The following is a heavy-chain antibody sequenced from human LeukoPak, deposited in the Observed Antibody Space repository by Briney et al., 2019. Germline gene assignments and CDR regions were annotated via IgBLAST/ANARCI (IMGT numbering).Heavy chain of an antibody. Sequence: GGSLRLSCAASGFTFSDYEMSWVRQVPGKGLDWVSYISRSGTIYYADSVKDRFTISRDNAKNLLYLQMNSLRAEDTAVYYCAREYRPDYGCAFDVWGLGTMVTVS. CDR2: ISRSGTI. J-gene: IGHJ3*01. CDR1: GFTFSDYE. D-gene: IGHD4-17*01. CDR3: AREYRPDYGCAFDV. V-gene: IGHV3-48*03.